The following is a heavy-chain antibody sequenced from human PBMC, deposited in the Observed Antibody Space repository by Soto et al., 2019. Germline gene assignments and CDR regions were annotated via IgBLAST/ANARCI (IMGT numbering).Heavy chain of an antibody. CDR1: GYTFISYA. V-gene: IGHV1-3*04. Sequence: QAQLVQSGADLKKPGASVNVSCKASGYTFISYALHWMRQAPGQRPEWMGWINTGNGNTKYSQKFKGRLAFTRDTSANTSYMELSSLTSEDTAVYYCARGSSMVRGVISWFDSWGQGILVAVST. CDR3: ARGSSMVRGVISWFDS. CDR2: INTGNGNT. D-gene: IGHD3-10*01. J-gene: IGHJ5*01.